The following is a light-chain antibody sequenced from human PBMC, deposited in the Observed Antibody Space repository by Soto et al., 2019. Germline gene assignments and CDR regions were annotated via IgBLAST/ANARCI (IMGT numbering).Light chain of an antibody. Sequence: EIVLTQSPGTLSLSPGERATLSCRASQSVSNNYLAWYQQKPGQAPRLLIYGASNRATGIPDRFSGSGSGKDFTLTISRLDPEYVAVYYCQQYGTSGTFGQGTKVEIK. CDR3: QQYGTSGT. V-gene: IGKV3-20*01. J-gene: IGKJ1*01. CDR2: GAS. CDR1: QSVSNNY.